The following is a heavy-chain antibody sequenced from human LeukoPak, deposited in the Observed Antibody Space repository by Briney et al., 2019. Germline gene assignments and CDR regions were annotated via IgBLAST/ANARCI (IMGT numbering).Heavy chain of an antibody. CDR2: ISGSGGST. CDR3: ARDDAFDI. V-gene: IGHV3-23*01. Sequence: PGGTLRLSCAASGFTFSSYAMSWVRQAPGKGLEWVSAISGSGGSTYYADSVKGRFTISRDNAKNSLYLQMNSLRAEDTAVYYCARDDAFDIWGQGTMVTVSS. J-gene: IGHJ3*02. CDR1: GFTFSSYA.